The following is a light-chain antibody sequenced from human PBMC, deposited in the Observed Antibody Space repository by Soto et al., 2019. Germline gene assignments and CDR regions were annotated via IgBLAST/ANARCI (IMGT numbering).Light chain of an antibody. V-gene: IGLV1-40*01. J-gene: IGLJ3*02. CDR1: SSNIGAGYD. CDR2: GNN. Sequence: QSALTQPPSVSGAPGQWVTLSCTGSSSNIGAGYDVHWYQQLPGAAPKVLIYGNNNRPSGVPDRFSVSKSGTSASLAITGLQTDDEADYYCQSYDSSLSGWVFGGGTKVTVL. CDR3: QSYDSSLSGWV.